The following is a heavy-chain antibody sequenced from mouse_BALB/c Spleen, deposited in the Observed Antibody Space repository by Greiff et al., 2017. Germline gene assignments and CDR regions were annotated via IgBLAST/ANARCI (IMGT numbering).Heavy chain of an antibody. D-gene: IGHD1-2*01. CDR1: GFTFTDYY. V-gene: IGHV7-3*02. J-gene: IGHJ2*01. Sequence: EVKVVESGGGLVQPGGSLRLSCATSGFTFTDYYMSWVRQPPGKALEWLGFIRNKANGYTTEYSASVKGRFTISRDNSQSILYLQMNTLRAEDSATYYCARGTTATYYFDYWGQGTTLTVSS. CDR3: ARGTTATYYFDY. CDR2: IRNKANGYTT.